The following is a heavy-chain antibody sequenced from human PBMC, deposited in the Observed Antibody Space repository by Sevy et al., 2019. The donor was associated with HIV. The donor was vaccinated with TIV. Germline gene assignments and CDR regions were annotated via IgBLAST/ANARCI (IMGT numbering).Heavy chain of an antibody. J-gene: IGHJ4*02. CDR2: IYSGGST. D-gene: IGHD2-2*01. Sequence: GGSLRLSCAASGFTVSSNYMSWVRQAPGKGLEWVSVIYSGGSTYYADSVKGRFTISRDNSKNTLYLQMNSLRAEDTAVYYCARGVIVVVPAAHYFDYWGQGTLVTVSS. V-gene: IGHV3-53*01. CDR1: GFTVSSNY. CDR3: ARGVIVVVPAAHYFDY.